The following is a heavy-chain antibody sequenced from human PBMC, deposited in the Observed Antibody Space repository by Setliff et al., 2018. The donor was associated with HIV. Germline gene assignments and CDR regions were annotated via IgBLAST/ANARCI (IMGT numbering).Heavy chain of an antibody. J-gene: IGHJ4*02. V-gene: IGHV4-61*02. D-gene: IGHD2-15*01. Sequence: SETLSLTCTVSGGSISSGSYYWSWIRQPAGKGLEWIGRIYTSGSTNYNPSPKSRVTISVDTSKKQFSLKLSSVTATDTAVYYCAREGCSGGSCYFDYWGQGTLDTVSS. CDR1: GGSISSGSYY. CDR2: IYTSGST. CDR3: AREGCSGGSCYFDY.